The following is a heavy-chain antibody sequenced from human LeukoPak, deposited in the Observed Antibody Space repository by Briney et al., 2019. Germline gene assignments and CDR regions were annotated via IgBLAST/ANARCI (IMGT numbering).Heavy chain of an antibody. CDR1: SGSISGYY. V-gene: IGHV4-59*01. CDR3: ARNRVGELSWFDP. Sequence: PSETLSLTCTVSSGSISGYYWNWIRQPPGKGLEWIGYIYYSGSTNYNPSLKSRVTISVDTSRNHFSLRLSSVTAADTAVYYCARNRVGELSWFDPWGQGTLVTVSS. J-gene: IGHJ5*02. CDR2: IYYSGST. D-gene: IGHD3-10*01.